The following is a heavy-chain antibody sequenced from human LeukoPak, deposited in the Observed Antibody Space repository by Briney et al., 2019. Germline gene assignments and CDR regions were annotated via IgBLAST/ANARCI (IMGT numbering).Heavy chain of an antibody. CDR2: MNPNSGNT. Sequence: GASVKVSCKASGYTFTSYDINWVRQATGQGLEWMGWMNPNSGNTGYAQKFQGRVTMTRNTSISTAYMELSSLRSEDTAVYYCARVLGSGRRNLNWFGPWGQGNLVTVSS. J-gene: IGHJ5*02. CDR1: GYTFTSYD. V-gene: IGHV1-8*01. D-gene: IGHD3-10*01. CDR3: ARVLGSGRRNLNWFGP.